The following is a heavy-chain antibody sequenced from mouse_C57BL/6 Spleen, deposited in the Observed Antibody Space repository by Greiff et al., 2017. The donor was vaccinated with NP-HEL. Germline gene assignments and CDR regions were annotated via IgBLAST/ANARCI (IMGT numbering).Heavy chain of an antibody. CDR2: IYPGDGDT. CDR3: ARSIYYDYDGCYYAMDY. V-gene: IGHV1-82*01. J-gene: IGHJ4*01. D-gene: IGHD2-4*01. Sequence: VQLQQSGPELVKPGASVKISCKASGYAFSSSWMNWVKQRPGKGLEWIGRIYPGDGDTNYNGKFKGKATLTADKSSSTAYMQLSSLTSEDSAVYFCARSIYYDYDGCYYAMDYWGQGTSVTVSS. CDR1: GYAFSSSW.